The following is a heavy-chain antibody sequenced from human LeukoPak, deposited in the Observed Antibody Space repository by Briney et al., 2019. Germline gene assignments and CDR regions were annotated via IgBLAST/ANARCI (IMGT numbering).Heavy chain of an antibody. CDR2: SYTSGST. Sequence: SETLSLTCTVSGGSISSGSYYWSWIRQPAGKGLEWIGRSYTSGSTNYNPSLKSRVTMSVDTSKNQFSLKLSSVTAADTAVYYCARSGGETTGATWAFDIWGQGTMVTVSS. CDR1: GGSISSGSYY. J-gene: IGHJ3*02. V-gene: IGHV4-61*02. D-gene: IGHD1-1*01. CDR3: ARSGGETTGATWAFDI.